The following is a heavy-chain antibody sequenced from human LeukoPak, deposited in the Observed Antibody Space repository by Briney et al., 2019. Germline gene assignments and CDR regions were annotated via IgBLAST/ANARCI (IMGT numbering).Heavy chain of an antibody. CDR2: IYYSGST. V-gene: IGHV4-59*08. D-gene: IGHD6-19*01. CDR3: ATWRIAVAGKFDY. Sequence: SSETLSLTCTVSGGPISSSDWSWIRQPPGKGLEWIGYIYYSGSTNYNPSFKSRVAISVDTSKNQFSLKLSSVTAADTAVYYCATWRIAVAGKFDYWGQGTLVTVSS. CDR1: GGPISSSD. J-gene: IGHJ4*02.